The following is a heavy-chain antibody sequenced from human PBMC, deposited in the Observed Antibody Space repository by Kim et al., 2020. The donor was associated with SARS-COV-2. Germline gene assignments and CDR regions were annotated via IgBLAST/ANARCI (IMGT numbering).Heavy chain of an antibody. J-gene: IGHJ5*02. Sequence: LKRRGTISVDTTKNQFSLKLSSVTAADTAVYYCARVICSSTSCYVHWFDPWGQGTLVTVSS. CDR3: ARVICSSTSCYVHWFDP. D-gene: IGHD2-2*01. V-gene: IGHV4-31*02.